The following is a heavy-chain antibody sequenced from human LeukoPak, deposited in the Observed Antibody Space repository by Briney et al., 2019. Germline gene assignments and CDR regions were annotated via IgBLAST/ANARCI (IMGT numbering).Heavy chain of an antibody. J-gene: IGHJ4*02. CDR1: GFTFSSYG. CDR2: ISGSGGST. V-gene: IGHV3-23*01. D-gene: IGHD3-22*01. CDR3: AKDSDSSGSIGPSYFDY. Sequence: GGSLRLSCAASGFTFSSYGMSWVRQAPGKGLEWVSVISGSGGSTYYADSVKGRFTISRDKSKNTVYLQVNSLRAEDTAVYYCAKDSDSSGSIGPSYFDYWGQGTLVTVSS.